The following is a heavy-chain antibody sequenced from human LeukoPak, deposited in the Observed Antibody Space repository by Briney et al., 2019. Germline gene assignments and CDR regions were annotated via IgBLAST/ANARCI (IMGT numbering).Heavy chain of an antibody. Sequence: ASVTVSCKASGYTFTSYDINWVRQATGQGLEWMGWMNPNSGNTGYAQKFQGRVTMTRNTSISTAYMELSSVRSEDTAVYYCAISTNYYDSSGYSRYDYWGQGTLVTVSS. CDR2: MNPNSGNT. CDR1: GYTFTSYD. D-gene: IGHD3-22*01. CDR3: AISTNYYDSSGYSRYDY. V-gene: IGHV1-8*01. J-gene: IGHJ4*02.